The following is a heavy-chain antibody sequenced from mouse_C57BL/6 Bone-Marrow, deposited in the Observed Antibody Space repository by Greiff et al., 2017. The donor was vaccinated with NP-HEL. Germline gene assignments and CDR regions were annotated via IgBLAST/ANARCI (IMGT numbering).Heavy chain of an antibody. J-gene: IGHJ2*01. CDR3: ARSLYYYGSSYYFDY. Sequence: QVHVKQSGAELARPGASVKLSCKASGYTFTSYGISWVKQRTGQGLEWIGEIYPRSGNTYYNEKFKGKATLTADKSSSTAYMELRSLTSEDSAVYFCARSLYYYGSSYYFDYWGQGTTLTVSS. CDR1: GYTFTSYG. D-gene: IGHD1-1*01. CDR2: IYPRSGNT. V-gene: IGHV1-81*01.